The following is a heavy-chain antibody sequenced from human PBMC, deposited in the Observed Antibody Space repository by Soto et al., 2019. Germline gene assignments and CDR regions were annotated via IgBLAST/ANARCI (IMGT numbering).Heavy chain of an antibody. J-gene: IGHJ4*02. CDR2: MSPSGSGI. V-gene: IGHV3-11*01. CDR3: ARTARLVDY. Sequence: QVRLVESGGGLVKPGGSLRLSCVASGFTFTDHYMSWIRQAPGKGLEWIAYMSPSGSGISYADSAKGRFTISRDNARKTVYLQINTLRAEDTAVYYCARTARLVDYWGQGTLVTVSS. CDR1: GFTFTDHY.